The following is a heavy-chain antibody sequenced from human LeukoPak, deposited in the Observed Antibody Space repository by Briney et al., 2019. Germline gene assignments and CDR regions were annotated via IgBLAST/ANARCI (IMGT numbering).Heavy chain of an antibody. J-gene: IGHJ4*02. CDR3: ARRDHSSGLLYYFDY. Sequence: PGGSLRLSCAASGFTFSSYWMSWVRQAPGKGLEWVANIKQDGSEKYYVDSVKGRFTISRDNAKNSLYLQMNSLRAEDTAVYYCARRDHSSGLLYYFDYWGQGTLVTVSS. V-gene: IGHV3-7*01. D-gene: IGHD6-19*01. CDR2: IKQDGSEK. CDR1: GFTFSSYW.